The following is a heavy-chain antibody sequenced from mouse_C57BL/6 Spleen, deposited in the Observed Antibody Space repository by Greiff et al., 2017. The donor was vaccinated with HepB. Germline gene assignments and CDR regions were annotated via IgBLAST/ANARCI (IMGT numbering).Heavy chain of an antibody. Sequence: EVQLQQSGPELVKPGASVKISCKASGYTFTDYYMNWVKQSHGKSLEWMGDINPNNGGTSYNQKFKGKATLTVDKSSSTAYMELRSLKSEDSAVYYCARVTTVVAFDYWGQGTTLTVSS. CDR2: INPNNGGT. J-gene: IGHJ2*01. D-gene: IGHD1-1*01. CDR3: ARVTTVVAFDY. V-gene: IGHV1-26*01. CDR1: GYTFTDYY.